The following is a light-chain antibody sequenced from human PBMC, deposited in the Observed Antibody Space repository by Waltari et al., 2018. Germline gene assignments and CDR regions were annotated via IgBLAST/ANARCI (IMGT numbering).Light chain of an antibody. CDR2: DVS. V-gene: IGLV2-23*02. J-gene: IGLJ3*02. CDR3: CSYAGNYIWV. CDR1: SSDSGRYDI. Sequence: QSALTQPASVSGSPGQSVTISCTGASSDSGRYDIVSWYQQHPGNAPKLISCDVSKRPSGVSDRFSGSKSGDTASLTISGLQFEDEADYYCCSYAGNYIWVFGGGTRLTVL.